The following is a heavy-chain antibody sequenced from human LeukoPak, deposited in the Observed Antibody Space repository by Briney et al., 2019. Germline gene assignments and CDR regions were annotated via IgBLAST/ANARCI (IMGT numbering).Heavy chain of an antibody. Sequence: GSSVKVSCKASGGTFSSYAISWVRQAPGQGLEWMGRIIPILGIANYAQKFQGRVTITADKSTSTAYMELSSLRSEDTAVYYCARESLPQAVEMATNYFDYWGQGTLVTVSS. D-gene: IGHD5-24*01. CDR3: ARESLPQAVEMATNYFDY. CDR1: GGTFSSYA. CDR2: IIPILGIA. J-gene: IGHJ4*02. V-gene: IGHV1-69*04.